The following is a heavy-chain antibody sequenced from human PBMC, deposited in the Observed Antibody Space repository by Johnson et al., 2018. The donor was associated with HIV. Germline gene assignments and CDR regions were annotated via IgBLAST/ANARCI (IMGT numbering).Heavy chain of an antibody. CDR2: ISGSGGST. V-gene: IGHV3-23*04. Sequence: VQLVESGGGLVQPGGSLRFSCAVSGFTFSSYAMSWVRQAPGKGLEWVSAISGSGGSTYYADSVKGRFTISRDNSKNTLYLQMNSLKTEDTAVYYCARELRIAARGLAFDIWGRGTMVTVSS. CDR3: ARELRIAARGLAFDI. CDR1: GFTFSSYA. J-gene: IGHJ3*02. D-gene: IGHD6-6*01.